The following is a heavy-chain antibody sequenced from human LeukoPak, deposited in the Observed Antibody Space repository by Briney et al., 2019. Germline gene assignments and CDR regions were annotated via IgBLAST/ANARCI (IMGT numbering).Heavy chain of an antibody. Sequence: GGSQRLSCAASGFIFSNYVVSWVRQAPGKGLEWVSVISGSGGETNYAASVKGRFTISRDNSKNTLYLQMNSLRAEDTAVYYCAKQKDSSSWYNRDAFDIWGQGTMVTVSS. CDR2: ISGSGGET. CDR1: GFIFSNYV. V-gene: IGHV3-23*01. J-gene: IGHJ3*02. CDR3: AKQKDSSSWYNRDAFDI. D-gene: IGHD6-13*01.